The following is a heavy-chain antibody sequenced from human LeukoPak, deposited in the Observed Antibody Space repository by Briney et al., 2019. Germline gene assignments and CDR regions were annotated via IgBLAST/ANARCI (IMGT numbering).Heavy chain of an antibody. V-gene: IGHV3-30*02. J-gene: IGHJ4*02. CDR2: IRYDGGSQ. D-gene: IGHD3-9*01. CDR1: GFTFSNYG. CDR3: AKGFDYYLDY. Sequence: GGSLRLSCGASGFTFSNYGLHWVRQAPGKGLEWVAFIRYDGGSQYYADSVKGRFTISRDNSKNTLYLQMNRLRGEDTAVYYCAKGFDYYLDYWGQGTLVTVSS.